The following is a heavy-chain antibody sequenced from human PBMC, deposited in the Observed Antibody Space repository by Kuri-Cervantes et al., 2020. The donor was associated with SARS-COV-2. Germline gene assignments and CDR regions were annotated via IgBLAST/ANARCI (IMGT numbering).Heavy chain of an antibody. Sequence: SGPTLVQPTQSRTLTCTFSWFSLSTSGVGVGWIRQPPGKALEWLARIYWDDDKRYIPSLKNRLTTTKDTSKNQVVLTMANMDPVDTATYYCAHSSLTVYGYFNFRSYFYYWGQGTLVTVSS. D-gene: IGHD5/OR15-5a*01. CDR2: IYWDDDK. CDR1: WFSLSTSGVG. J-gene: IGHJ4*02. CDR3: AHSSLTVYGYFNFRSYFYY. V-gene: IGHV2-5*02.